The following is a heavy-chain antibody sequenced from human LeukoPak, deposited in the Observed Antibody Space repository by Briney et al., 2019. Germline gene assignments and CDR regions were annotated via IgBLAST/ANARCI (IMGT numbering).Heavy chain of an antibody. J-gene: IGHJ4*02. CDR2: IDKTTYPT. D-gene: IGHD6-19*01. Sequence: GGSLRLSCAASEFIFSDYAMGWVRQAPGKGLEWVSTIDKTTYPTFYADSVKGRFTISRDNSKNILYLQMNSLTTEDTAVYFCAKFEGATIPGWFNDYWGQGVPVTVS. CDR3: AKFEGATIPGWFNDY. V-gene: IGHV3-23*05. CDR1: EFIFSDYA.